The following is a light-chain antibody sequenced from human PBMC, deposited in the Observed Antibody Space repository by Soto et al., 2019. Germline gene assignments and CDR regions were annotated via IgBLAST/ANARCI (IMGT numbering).Light chain of an antibody. CDR2: GNS. J-gene: IGLJ2*01. CDR3: SSYTSSSTLGVV. CDR1: SSNIGAGYD. Sequence: QSVLTQPPSVSGAPGQRVTISCTGSSSNIGAGYDVHWYQQLPGTAPKLLIYGNSNRPSGVSNRFSGSKSGNTASLTISGLQAEDEADYYCSSYTSSSTLGVVFGGGTKLTVL. V-gene: IGLV1-40*01.